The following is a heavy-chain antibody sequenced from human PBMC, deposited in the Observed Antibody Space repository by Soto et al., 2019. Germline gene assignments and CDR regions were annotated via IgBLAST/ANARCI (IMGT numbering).Heavy chain of an antibody. V-gene: IGHV1-18*01. CDR3: AREKWFGQTPFDS. CDR2: ISGYDGNT. CDR1: GFTLNDFG. Sequence: QVQLVQSGAEVKKSGASVKVSCKASGFTLNDFGVSWVRQAPGQGLEWMGWISGYDGNTNFAQKYEGRVTMTIDSSTSTAYMELRNLRSDDTAMYYCAREKWFGQTPFDSWCQGTVVTVSS. J-gene: IGHJ4*02. D-gene: IGHD3-10*01.